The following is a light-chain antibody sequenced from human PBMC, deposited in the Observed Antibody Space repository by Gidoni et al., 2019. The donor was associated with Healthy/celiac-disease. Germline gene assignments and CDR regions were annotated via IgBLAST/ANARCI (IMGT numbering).Light chain of an antibody. J-gene: IGKJ4*01. CDR2: AAS. CDR3: QQSYSTPLT. Sequence: QMTQSPSSLSASVGDRVTITCRASQSISSYLNWYQQKPGKAAKLLIYAASSLQSGVPSRFSGSGSGADFTITISSLQPEDFATYYCQQSYSTPLTFGGGTKVEIK. CDR1: QSISSY. V-gene: IGKV1-39*01.